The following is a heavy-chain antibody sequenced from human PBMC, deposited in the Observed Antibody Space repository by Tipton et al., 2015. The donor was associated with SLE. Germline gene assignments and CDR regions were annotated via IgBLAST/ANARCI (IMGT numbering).Heavy chain of an antibody. CDR1: GGSFSGYY. Sequence: TLSLTCAVYGGSFSGYYWSWIRQPPGKGLEWIGEINHCGSTNYNPSLKSRGTISVDTSKNPFSLKLSAVTAADTAVYYCAKVLAAANAFDIWGQGTMVTVSS. CDR2: INHCGST. J-gene: IGHJ3*02. D-gene: IGHD6-13*01. V-gene: IGHV4-34*01. CDR3: AKVLAAANAFDI.